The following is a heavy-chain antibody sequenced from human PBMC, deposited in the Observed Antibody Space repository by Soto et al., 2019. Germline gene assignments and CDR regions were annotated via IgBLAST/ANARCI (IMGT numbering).Heavy chain of an antibody. CDR2: ISSRSSTI. CDR3: ASGTNGAFFVY. CDR1: VFTFSDSY. V-gene: IGHV3-11*01. J-gene: IGHJ4*02. Sequence: ALRLSCAASVFTFSDSYMSSIRQAPGKGLEWVSYISSRSSTIFYADSVKGRFTISRDNVKNSLYLQMNSLRAEDTAVYYCASGTNGAFFVYWGQGILVTVSS. D-gene: IGHD2-8*01.